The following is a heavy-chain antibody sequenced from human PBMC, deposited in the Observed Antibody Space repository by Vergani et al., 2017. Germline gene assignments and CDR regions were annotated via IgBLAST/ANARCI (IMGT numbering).Heavy chain of an antibody. V-gene: IGHV3-30*03. Sequence: QVHLVESGGGVVQPGRSLRLSCVVSGFTSSYYGMHWVRQAPGKGLEWGAVISYDGTQKYYADSVKGRFTISRDNSKSTLYLQMNSLRTEDTAVYYWATKSCGTPGCQIGYFREWGQGTLVTVSS. CDR1: GFTSSYYG. J-gene: IGHJ1*01. D-gene: IGHD1-1*01. CDR3: ATKSCGTPGCQIGYFRE. CDR2: ISYDGTQK.